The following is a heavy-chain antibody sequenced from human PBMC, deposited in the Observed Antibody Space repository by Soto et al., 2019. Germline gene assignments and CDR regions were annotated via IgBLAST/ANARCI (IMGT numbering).Heavy chain of an antibody. CDR3: TIVDSKHSSRPTGMDV. J-gene: IGHJ6*02. V-gene: IGHV3-48*02. CDR2: ISRSSSSI. D-gene: IGHD6-6*01. CDR1: GLTFSNYN. Sequence: PGRYLRLSCAASGLTFSNYNMNWVRQAPGKGLEWVSYISRSSSSIYYADSVKGRFTISRDNAKNSLYLQMSSLRDEDAALYYCTIVDSKHSSRPTGMDVWGQGITVTVS.